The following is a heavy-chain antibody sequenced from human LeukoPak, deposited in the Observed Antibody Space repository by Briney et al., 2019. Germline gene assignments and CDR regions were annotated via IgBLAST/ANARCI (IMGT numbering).Heavy chain of an antibody. D-gene: IGHD1-14*01. CDR1: GGSVSSGSYY. V-gene: IGHV4-61*01. CDR3: ARSQEPGMGGMDV. J-gene: IGHJ6*02. CDR2: IYYSGST. Sequence: SETLSLTCTVSGGSVSSGSYYWSWIRQPPGKGLEWIGYIYYSGSTNYNPSLKSRVTISVDTSKNQFPLKLSSVTAADTAVYYCARSQEPGMGGMDVWGQGTTVTVSS.